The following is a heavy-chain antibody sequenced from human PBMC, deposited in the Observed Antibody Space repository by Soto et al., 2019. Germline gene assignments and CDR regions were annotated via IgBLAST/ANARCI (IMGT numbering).Heavy chain of an antibody. D-gene: IGHD4-17*01. V-gene: IGHV4-4*02. CDR1: GGSISSSNW. CDR3: ARALTTVTLFDP. J-gene: IGHJ5*02. CDR2: IYHSGGT. Sequence: SETLSLTCAVSGGSISSSNWWSWVRQSPGKGLEWIGEIYHSGGTNYNPSLKSRVTISVDKSKNQFSLKLSSVTAADTAVYYCARALTTVTLFDPWGQGTLVTVSS.